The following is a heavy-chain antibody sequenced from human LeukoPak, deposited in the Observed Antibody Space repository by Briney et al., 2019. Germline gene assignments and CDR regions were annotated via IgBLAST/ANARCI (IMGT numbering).Heavy chain of an antibody. Sequence: SETLSLTCTVSGGSISSSSHSWGWIRQPPGKGLEWIGSIYYSGSTNYNPSLKSRVTISVDTSKNQFSLKLSSVTAADTAVYYCASGWYSSGWYGGGYWGQGTLVTVSS. V-gene: IGHV4-39*07. CDR3: ASGWYSSGWYGGGY. CDR2: IYYSGST. CDR1: GGSISSSSHS. D-gene: IGHD6-19*01. J-gene: IGHJ4*02.